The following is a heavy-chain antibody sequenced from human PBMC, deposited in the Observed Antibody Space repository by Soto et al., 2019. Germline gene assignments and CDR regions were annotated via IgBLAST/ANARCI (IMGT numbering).Heavy chain of an antibody. J-gene: IGHJ4*02. CDR1: GFTFSSYA. V-gene: IGHV3-23*01. CDR2: ISGSGGST. CDR3: AKDRLLWFGELIDFDY. Sequence: EVQLLESGGGLVQPGGSLRLSCAASGFTFSSYAMSWVRQAPGKGLEWVSAISGSGGSTYYADSVKGRFTISRDNSKNTLYLQMNSLRAEDPAVYYCAKDRLLWFGELIDFDYWGQGTLVTVSS. D-gene: IGHD3-10*01.